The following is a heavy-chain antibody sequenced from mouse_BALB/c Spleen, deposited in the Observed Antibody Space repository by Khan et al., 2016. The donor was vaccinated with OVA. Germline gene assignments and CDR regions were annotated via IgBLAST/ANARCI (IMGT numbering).Heavy chain of an antibody. J-gene: IGHJ3*01. D-gene: IGHD1-1*01. CDR1: GYTFSSYW. Sequence: VQLQQPGAELVKPGASVKLSCKASGYTFSSYWMHWVKQRPGQGLEWIGEIDPSDSHTNYNQKFKGKATLNVDKSSSTAYMHLSSLTSEDSAVYYWARSYYYGSSTWFAYWGQGTLVTVSA. CDR3: ARSYYYGSSTWFAY. V-gene: IGHV1-69*02. CDR2: IDPSDSHT.